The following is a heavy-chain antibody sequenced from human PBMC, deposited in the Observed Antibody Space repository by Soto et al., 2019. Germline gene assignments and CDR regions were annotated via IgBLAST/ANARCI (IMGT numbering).Heavy chain of an antibody. V-gene: IGHV4-30-4*01. CDR3: ARVVASRRGWFDP. CDR2: IYYSGST. J-gene: IGHJ5*02. Sequence: SETLSLTCTVSGGSISSGDYYWSWIRQPPGRGLEWIGYIYYSGSTYYNPSLKSRVTISVDTSKDQFSLKLSSVTAADTAVYYCARVVASRRGWFDPWGQGTLVTVSS. D-gene: IGHD2-15*01. CDR1: GGSISSGDYY.